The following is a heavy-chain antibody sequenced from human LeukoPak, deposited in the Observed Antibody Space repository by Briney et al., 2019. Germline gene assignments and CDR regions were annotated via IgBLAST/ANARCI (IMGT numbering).Heavy chain of an antibody. CDR2: IYYSGSN. CDR3: AIEVVGAADDAFDI. J-gene: IGHJ3*02. CDR1: GPSISIYY. V-gene: IGHV4-59*01. Sequence: SSQTLSLTCPVSGPSISIYYWSSIRHHPGKGLEWLGYIYYSGSNNYNPSLKSRVTIAVDTSKNQFSLKLSSVAAADTAVYYCAIEVVGAADDAFDIWGQGTMVTVSS. D-gene: IGHD1-26*01.